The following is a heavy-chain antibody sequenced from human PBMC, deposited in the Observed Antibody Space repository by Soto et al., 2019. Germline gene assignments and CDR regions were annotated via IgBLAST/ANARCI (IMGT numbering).Heavy chain of an antibody. CDR1: GGSVSSGSYY. D-gene: IGHD2-2*01. J-gene: IGHJ4*02. V-gene: IGHV4-61*01. CDR3: ARADVVVPAVFDY. CDR2: IHYSGST. Sequence: ETLSLTCTVSGGSVSSGSYYWSWIRQPPGKGLEWIGYIHYSGSTNYNPSLKSRVTISVDTSKNQFSLKLSSVTAADTAVYYCARADVVVPAVFDYWGQGTLVTVSS.